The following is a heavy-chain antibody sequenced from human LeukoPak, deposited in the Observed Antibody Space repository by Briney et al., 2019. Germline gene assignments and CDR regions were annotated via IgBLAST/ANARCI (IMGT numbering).Heavy chain of an antibody. CDR3: AATEQWLTDY. CDR1: GYTFTSYG. Sequence: ASVKVSCKASGYTFTSYGISWGRHAPGQGLEWMVWISAYNDNTNYAQKLQGRVTMTTDTSTSTAYMELRSLRSDDTAVYYCAATEQWLTDYWGQGTLVTVSS. J-gene: IGHJ4*02. D-gene: IGHD6-19*01. V-gene: IGHV1-18*01. CDR2: ISAYNDNT.